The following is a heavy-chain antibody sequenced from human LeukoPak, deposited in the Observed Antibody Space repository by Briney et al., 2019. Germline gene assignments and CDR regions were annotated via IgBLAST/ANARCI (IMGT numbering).Heavy chain of an antibody. CDR2: IHTTGST. D-gene: IGHD2-15*01. CDR1: VGFTTYDY. V-gene: IGHV4-4*07. Sequence: PSETLSLTCSVSVGFTTYDYWNWIRQPAGKAPEWIGRIHTTGSTNYNPSLESRLTMTLDKSKKQFSLKVTSMTAADTALYYCARGGGNRHFDSWGQGILVTVSS. J-gene: IGHJ4*02. CDR3: ARGGGNRHFDS.